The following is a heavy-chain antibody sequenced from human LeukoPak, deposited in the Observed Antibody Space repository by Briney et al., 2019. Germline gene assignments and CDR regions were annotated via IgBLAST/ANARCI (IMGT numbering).Heavy chain of an antibody. CDR1: GGSISSYY. Sequence: KPSETLSLTCTVSGGSISSYYWSWIRQPPGKGLEWIGYIYYSGSTNYNPSLKRRVPISVDTSKNQFPLTLSPVTAAATAVYYCASNGAEESAFDTWGQGTMVTVSS. D-gene: IGHD2-8*01. J-gene: IGHJ3*02. CDR3: ASNGAEESAFDT. CDR2: IYYSGST. V-gene: IGHV4-59*08.